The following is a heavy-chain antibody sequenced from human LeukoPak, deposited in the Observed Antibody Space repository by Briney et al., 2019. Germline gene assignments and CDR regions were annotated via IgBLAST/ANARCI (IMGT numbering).Heavy chain of an antibody. Sequence: SGPTLVKPTQTLTLTCTFSGFSLSTSGVGVGWIRQPPGKALEWLALIYWDDDKRYSPSLKSRLTITKDTSKNQVVLTMTNMDPVDTATYYCAYRTTPGNYVRWFDPWGQGTLVTVSS. CDR2: IYWDDDK. J-gene: IGHJ5*02. CDR3: AYRTTPGNYVRWFDP. V-gene: IGHV2-5*02. D-gene: IGHD4-11*01. CDR1: GFSLSTSGVG.